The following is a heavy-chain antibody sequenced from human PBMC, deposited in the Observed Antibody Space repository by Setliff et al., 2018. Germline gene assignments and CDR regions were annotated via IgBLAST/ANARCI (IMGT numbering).Heavy chain of an antibody. Sequence: SETLSLTCTVSDDSISSRHYYWSWIRQPAGKGLELIGQIYTSGRTNYNPSLKSRLTISLDTSKNQFSLTLNSVTAADTAVYYCATRRSEAVAGREDNWLGPWGQGILVTVSS. CDR2: IYTSGRT. CDR1: DDSISSRHYY. V-gene: IGHV4-61*09. CDR3: ATRRSEAVAGREDNWLGP. D-gene: IGHD6-19*01. J-gene: IGHJ5*02.